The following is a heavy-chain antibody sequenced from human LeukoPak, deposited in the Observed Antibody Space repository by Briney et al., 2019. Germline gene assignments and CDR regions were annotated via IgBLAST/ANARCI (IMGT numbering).Heavy chain of an antibody. J-gene: IGHJ4*02. V-gene: IGHV1-18*01. D-gene: IGHD6-13*01. CDR1: GYTFTSYG. Sequence: ASVKVSCKASGYTFTSYGISWVRQAPGQGLEWMGWISAYNGNTNYAQKLQGRVTMTTDTSTSTAYMELRSLRSDDTAVYYRARDVEQQLVRAVDYWGQGTLVTVSS. CDR2: ISAYNGNT. CDR3: ARDVEQQLVRAVDY.